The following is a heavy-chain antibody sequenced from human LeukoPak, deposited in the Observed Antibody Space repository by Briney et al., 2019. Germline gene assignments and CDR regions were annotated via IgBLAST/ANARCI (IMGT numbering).Heavy chain of an antibody. Sequence: ASVKVSCKASGYTFTGYYMHWVRQAPGQGLEWTGWINPNSGGTNYAQKFQGRVTMTRDTSISTAYMELSRLRSDDTAVYYCARAEMATMVIDYWGQGTLVTVSS. CDR2: INPNSGGT. D-gene: IGHD5-24*01. CDR1: GYTFTGYY. V-gene: IGHV1-2*02. J-gene: IGHJ4*02. CDR3: ARAEMATMVIDY.